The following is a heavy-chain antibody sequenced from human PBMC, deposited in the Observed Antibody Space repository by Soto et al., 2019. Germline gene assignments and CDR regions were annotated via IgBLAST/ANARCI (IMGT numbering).Heavy chain of an antibody. Sequence: LSLTCTVSGGSISSSSYYWGWIRQPPGKGLEWIGSMYYSGSTYYNPSLKSRVTISVDTSKNQFSLKLTSVTAADTAVYYCARHQGNDYYYGMDVWGQGTTVTVSS. CDR1: GGSISSSSYY. V-gene: IGHV4-39*01. J-gene: IGHJ6*02. D-gene: IGHD1-1*01. CDR2: MYYSGST. CDR3: ARHQGNDYYYGMDV.